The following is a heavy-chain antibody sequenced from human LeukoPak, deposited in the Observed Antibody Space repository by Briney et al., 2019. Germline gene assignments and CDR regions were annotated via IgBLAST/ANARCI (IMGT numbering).Heavy chain of an antibody. CDR3: ARRSGYDSGSSTFHIDY. CDR2: IYPGDSNT. D-gene: IGHD3-10*01. J-gene: IGHJ4*02. CDR1: GYSFTSYW. V-gene: IGHV5-51*01. Sequence: GESLKISCKGSGYSFTSYWIGWVRQMPGKGLEWMGIIYPGDSNTRYSPSFQGQVTISADKSISTAYLQWSSLKASDTAMYYCARRSGYDSGSSTFHIDYWGQGTLVTVSS.